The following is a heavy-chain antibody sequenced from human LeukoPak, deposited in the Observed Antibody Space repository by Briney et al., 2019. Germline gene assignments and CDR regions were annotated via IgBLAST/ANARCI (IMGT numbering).Heavy chain of an antibody. CDR3: ARGYYDSSGYSNPFDP. CDR2: IHSSGNT. D-gene: IGHD3-22*01. Sequence: SETLSLTCTVSGGSISNYYWSWIRQPPRKGLEWIGYIHSSGNTNYKPSLKSRVTMPVDTSKNQFSLKLTSVTGADTAVYYCARGYYDSSGYSNPFDPWGQGTLVTVSS. J-gene: IGHJ5*02. V-gene: IGHV4-59*01. CDR1: GGSISNYY.